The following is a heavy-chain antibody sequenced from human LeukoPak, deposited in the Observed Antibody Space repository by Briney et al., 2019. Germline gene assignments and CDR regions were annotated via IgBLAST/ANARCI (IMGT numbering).Heavy chain of an antibody. CDR3: ARHGTSGTNLNWFDP. D-gene: IGHD1-1*01. J-gene: IGHJ5*02. Sequence: PSQTLSLTCTVSGGSISRGDYYWSWIRQPPGKGLEWIGFIYYTGSTNHNPSLKSRLTISVDTSENQFSLKLSSVTAADTAVYYCARHGTSGTNLNWFDPWGQGTLVTVSS. CDR2: IYYTGST. CDR1: GGSISRGDYY. V-gene: IGHV4-61*08.